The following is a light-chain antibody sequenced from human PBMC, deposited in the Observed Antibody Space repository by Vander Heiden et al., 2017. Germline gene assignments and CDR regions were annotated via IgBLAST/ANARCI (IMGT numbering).Light chain of an antibody. CDR3: QHRSGWLPGT. J-gene: IGKJ1*01. CDR2: EAS. V-gene: IGKV3-11*01. Sequence: EVVLTRSPATLSLPPGEGATLSCRASQSVSSYLAWYQHKPGQAPRLLIYEASNRATGIPGRFSGTGSGTDFTLTISSLEPEDSAVYYCQHRSGWLPGTFGPGTKVEIK. CDR1: QSVSSY.